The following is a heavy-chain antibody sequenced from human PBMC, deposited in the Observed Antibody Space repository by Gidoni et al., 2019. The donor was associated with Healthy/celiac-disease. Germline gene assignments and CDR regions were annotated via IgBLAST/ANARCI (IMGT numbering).Heavy chain of an antibody. CDR2: IWYDGSNK. J-gene: IGHJ6*02. CDR1: GFTFSSYG. CDR3: ARAVFSPVHNVYYYYGMDV. Sequence: QVQLVESGGGVVQPGRSLTLSCAASGFTFSSYGMHWVRQALGKGLEWVAVIWYDGSNKYYADSVKGRFTISRDNSKNTLYLQMNSLRAEDTAVYYCARAVFSPVHNVYYYYGMDVWGQGTTVTVSS. D-gene: IGHD1-1*01. V-gene: IGHV3-33*01.